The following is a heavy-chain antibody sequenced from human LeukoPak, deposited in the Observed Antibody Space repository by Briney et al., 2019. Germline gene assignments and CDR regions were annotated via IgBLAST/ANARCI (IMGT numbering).Heavy chain of an antibody. V-gene: IGHV3-23*01. D-gene: IGHD6-6*01. CDR2: ISGSGGST. Sequence: GGSLRLSCAASGFTFSSYAMSWVRQAPGKGLEWVSAISGSGGSTYYADSVKGRFTISRDNSKNTLYLQMNSLRAEDTAVYYCARRDSSSSVPDYWGQGTLVTVSS. CDR3: ARRDSSSSVPDY. CDR1: GFTFSSYA. J-gene: IGHJ4*02.